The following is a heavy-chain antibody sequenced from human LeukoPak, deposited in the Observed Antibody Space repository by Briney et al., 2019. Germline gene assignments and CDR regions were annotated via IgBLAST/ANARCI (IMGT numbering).Heavy chain of an antibody. CDR2: IIPILGIA. V-gene: IGHV1-69*04. J-gene: IGHJ4*02. CDR1: GGTFSTYT. Sequence: SVKVSCKASGGTFSTYTISWVRQAPGQGLEWMGRIIPILGIANYAQKFQGRVTTTADKSTSTAYMELSSLRSEDTALYYCAREYDSSGYYLGYWGQGTLVTVSS. CDR3: AREYDSSGYYLGY. D-gene: IGHD3-22*01.